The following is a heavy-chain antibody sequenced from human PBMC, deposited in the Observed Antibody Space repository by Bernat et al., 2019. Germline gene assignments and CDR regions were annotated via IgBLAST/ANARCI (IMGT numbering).Heavy chain of an antibody. D-gene: IGHD2-8*01. CDR2: ISAYNGNT. V-gene: IGHV1-18*01. CDR3: AGKGLRGSHYYYFGMDV. J-gene: IGHJ6*02. Sequence: QVQLVQSGVEVKKPGASVKVSCKASGYTFTNYGISWVRQAPGQGLEWMGWISAYNGNTNYAQKVQGRVTMTTDTSTSTAYMELRSLRSDDTAVYYCAGKGLRGSHYYYFGMDVWGQGTTVTVSS. CDR1: GYTFTNYG.